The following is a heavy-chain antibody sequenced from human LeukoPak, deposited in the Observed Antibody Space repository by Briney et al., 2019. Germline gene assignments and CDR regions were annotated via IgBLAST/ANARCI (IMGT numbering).Heavy chain of an antibody. J-gene: IGHJ5*02. V-gene: IGHV1-2*02. CDR1: GYTFTGYY. CDR3: ARLRKYCSSTSCSFPAYNWFDP. CDR2: INPNSGGT. D-gene: IGHD2-2*01. Sequence: ASVKVSCKASGYTFTGYYMHWVRQAPGQGLEWMGWINPNSGGTNYAQKFQGRVTMTRDTSISTAYMELSRLRSDDTAVYYCARLRKYCSSTSCSFPAYNWFDPWGQGTLVTVS.